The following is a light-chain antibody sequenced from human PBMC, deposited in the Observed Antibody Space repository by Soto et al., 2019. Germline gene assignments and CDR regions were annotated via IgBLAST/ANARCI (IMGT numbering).Light chain of an antibody. CDR3: QQKGSSPRT. V-gene: IGKV3-20*01. CDR2: GAS. Sequence: EIVLTQSPGTLSLSPGERATLSCRASQSVSSSYLAWYQQKPGQAPRLLIYGASSRATGIPDRFSGRGSGTDFTLTISRLEPEDFAVDYCQQKGSSPRTFGQGTKVEIK. CDR1: QSVSSSY. J-gene: IGKJ1*01.